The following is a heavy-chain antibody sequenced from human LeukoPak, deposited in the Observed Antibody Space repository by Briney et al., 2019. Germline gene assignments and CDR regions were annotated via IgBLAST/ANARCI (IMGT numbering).Heavy chain of an antibody. V-gene: IGHV3-23*01. D-gene: IGHD2-21*02. CDR3: ARRTASDF. CDR1: GFTFTSYV. CDR2: IGGGGDYT. J-gene: IGHJ4*02. Sequence: GGYLRLSCAASGFTFTSYVMSWVRQAPGKGMEWVSSIGGGGDYTYYSDSVKGRFTISRDNSENRVYLEMRSLRAEDTAVYYCARRTASDFWGQGTLVTVSS.